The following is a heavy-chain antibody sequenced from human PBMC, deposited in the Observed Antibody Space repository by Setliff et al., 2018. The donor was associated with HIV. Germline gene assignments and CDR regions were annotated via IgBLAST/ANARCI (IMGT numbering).Heavy chain of an antibody. J-gene: IGHJ2*01. CDR3: AREGGQGYSGSGGFYHRNFDL. CDR1: GGSLSGYY. V-gene: IGHV4-34*01. Sequence: SETLSLTCAVYGGSLSGYYWSWVRQSPGRGLEWIGEINQSGNTNFNPSLKSRLIISVDTSNSQFSPKLTSVTAADTALYYCAREGGQGYSGSGGFYHRNFDLWGRGTLVTVSS. D-gene: IGHD3-10*01. CDR2: INQSGNT.